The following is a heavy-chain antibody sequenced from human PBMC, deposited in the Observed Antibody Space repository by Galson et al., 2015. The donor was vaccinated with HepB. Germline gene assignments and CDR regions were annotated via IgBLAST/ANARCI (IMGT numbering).Heavy chain of an antibody. J-gene: IGHJ5*01. CDR3: AKGYGLFDS. CDR1: GFAFDSHA. D-gene: IGHD5-18*01. CDR2: ITGNGDST. V-gene: IGHV3-23*01. Sequence: PLRLSCAASGFAFDSHAMRWVRQAPGRGLEWISGITGNGDSTFYADSVKGRFTVSKDNSNNMLYLQMNSLRAEDAGLYFCAKGYGLFDSWGQGILVTVSS.